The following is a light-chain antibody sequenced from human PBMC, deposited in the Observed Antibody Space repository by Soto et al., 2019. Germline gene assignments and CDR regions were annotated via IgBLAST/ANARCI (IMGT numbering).Light chain of an antibody. CDR1: QSVSSS. V-gene: IGKV3-20*01. J-gene: IGKJ2*01. CDR2: GAS. CDR3: QQYNTSSFT. Sequence: EIVLTQSPGTLSLSPGESATLSCRASQSVSSSLAWYQENPGQAPRLLLYGASSRATGIPDRFRGSGSGTDFTLTISRLEPEDFAVYYCQQYNTSSFTFGQGTKLE.